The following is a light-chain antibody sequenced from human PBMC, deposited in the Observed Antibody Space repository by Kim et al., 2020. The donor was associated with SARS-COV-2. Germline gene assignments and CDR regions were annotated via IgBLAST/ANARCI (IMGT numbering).Light chain of an antibody. CDR3: QQYDSLPLT. CDR1: QDISHY. J-gene: IGKJ4*01. Sequence: ASVGDRVTITCRASQDISHYLNWYQQIPGKAPKILIYGASNLEAGVPSRFSGSGSGTNFTFTISSLQPDDFATYYCQQYDSLPLTFGEGTKVDIK. CDR2: GAS. V-gene: IGKV1-33*01.